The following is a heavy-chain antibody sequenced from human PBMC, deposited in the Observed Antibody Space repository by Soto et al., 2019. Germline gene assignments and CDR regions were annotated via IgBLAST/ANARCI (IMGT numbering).Heavy chain of an antibody. CDR1: GGTFSSYA. CDR2: IIPIFGTA. D-gene: IGHD2-2*01. J-gene: IGHJ6*02. CDR3: ARHDCISTSCYYYYYYGMDV. V-gene: IGHV1-69*13. Sequence: SVKVSCKASGGTFSSYAISWVRQAPGQGLEWMGGIIPIFGTANYAQKFQGRVMITADESTSTAYMELSSLRSEDTAVYYCARHDCISTSCYYYYYYGMDVWG.